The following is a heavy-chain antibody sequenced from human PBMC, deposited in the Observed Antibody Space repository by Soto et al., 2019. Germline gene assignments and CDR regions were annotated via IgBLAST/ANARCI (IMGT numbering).Heavy chain of an antibody. CDR2: IWPGDSDT. J-gene: IGHJ4*02. V-gene: IGHV5-51*01. CDR1: GYSFNSYW. D-gene: IGHD6-13*01. CDR3: ARGAYSSTPYYFDY. Sequence: GESLKISCKASGYSFNSYWIHRVRLMPGKGLEWMGIIWPGDSDTRYSPSFQGQVTISADKSISTAYLQWSSLKASDTAMYYCARGAYSSTPYYFDYWGQGTLVTVSS.